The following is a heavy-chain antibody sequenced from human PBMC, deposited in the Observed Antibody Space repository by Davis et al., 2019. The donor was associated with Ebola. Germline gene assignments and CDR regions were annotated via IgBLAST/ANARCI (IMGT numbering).Heavy chain of an antibody. CDR3: ARYSGYCTGGVCYSPYYYGMGV. V-gene: IGHV1-18*01. CDR2: ISAYNGNT. J-gene: IGHJ6*02. Sequence: ASVKVSCKASGYTFTSYGISWVRQAPGQGLEWMGWISAYNGNTNYAQKLQGRVTMTTDTSTSTAYMELRSLRSDDTAVYYCARYSGYCTGGVCYSPYYYGMGVWGQGTTVTVSS. D-gene: IGHD2-8*02. CDR1: GYTFTSYG.